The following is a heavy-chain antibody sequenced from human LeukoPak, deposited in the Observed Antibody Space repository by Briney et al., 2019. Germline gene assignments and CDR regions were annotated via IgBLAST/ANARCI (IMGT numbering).Heavy chain of an antibody. D-gene: IGHD1-26*01. CDR3: AKSGARNYFDY. CDR2: ISGNGAGT. Sequence: QPGGSLRLSCAASGFTFSSYAMSCVRQAPGRGLESVSSISGNGAGTYYADSVKGRFTISRDNSKNTLYLQMNSLRAEDTALYYCAKSGARNYFDYWGQGTLVTVSS. V-gene: IGHV3-23*01. CDR1: GFTFSSYA. J-gene: IGHJ4*02.